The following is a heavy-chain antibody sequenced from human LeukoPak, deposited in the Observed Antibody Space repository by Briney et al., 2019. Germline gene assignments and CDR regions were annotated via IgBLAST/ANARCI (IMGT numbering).Heavy chain of an antibody. V-gene: IGHV3-48*03. J-gene: IGHJ4*02. Sequence: GGSLRLSCAASGFPLSSHEMNWVRQAPGKGLEWVSYIGSSGDYMLYADSVRGRFTISRDNARNSLFLQMDSLRVEDTAIYYCASRRDYWGQGTLVTVSS. CDR3: ASRRDY. CDR1: GFPLSSHE. CDR2: IGSSGDYM.